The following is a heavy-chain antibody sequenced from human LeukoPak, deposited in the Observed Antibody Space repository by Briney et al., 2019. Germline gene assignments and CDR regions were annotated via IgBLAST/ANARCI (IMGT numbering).Heavy chain of an antibody. CDR1: GFTFSSYW. CDR2: IKQDGSEK. Sequence: GGSLRLSCAASGFTFSSYWMSWVRQAPGKGLEWVANIKQDGSEKYYVDSVKGRFTISRDNAKNALYLQMNSLRAEDTAVYYCARYRTPQYYYGSGSAPFDYWRQGTLVTVSS. D-gene: IGHD3-10*01. J-gene: IGHJ4*02. CDR3: ARYRTPQYYYGSGSAPFDY. V-gene: IGHV3-7*01.